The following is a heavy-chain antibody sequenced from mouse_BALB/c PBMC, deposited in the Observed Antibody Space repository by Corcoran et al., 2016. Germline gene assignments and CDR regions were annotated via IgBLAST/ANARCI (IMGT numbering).Heavy chain of an antibody. CDR2: INPYYGST. CDR3: ARWLLHAMDY. J-gene: IGHJ4*01. CDR1: GYSFTDYI. V-gene: IGHV1-39*01. Sequence: EIQLQQTGPELVKPGASVKISCKASGYSFTDYIMLWVKQSHGKSLEWIGNINPYYGSTSYNLKFKGKATLTVDKSSSTAYMQLNSLTSEDSAVYYCARWLLHAMDYWGQGTSVTVSA. D-gene: IGHD2-3*01.